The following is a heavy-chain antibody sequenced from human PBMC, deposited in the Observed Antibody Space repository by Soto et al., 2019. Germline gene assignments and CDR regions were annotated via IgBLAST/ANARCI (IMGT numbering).Heavy chain of an antibody. CDR2: IIPIFGTA. Sequence: GASVKVSCKASGGTFSSYAISWVRQAPGQGLEWMGGIIPIFGTANYAQKFQGRVTITADESTSTAYMELRSLRSDDTAVYYCARVGWDIVLIPYAYWGLGTLVTVSS. CDR3: ARVGWDIVLIPYAY. J-gene: IGHJ4*02. D-gene: IGHD2-8*01. V-gene: IGHV1-69*13. CDR1: GGTFSSYA.